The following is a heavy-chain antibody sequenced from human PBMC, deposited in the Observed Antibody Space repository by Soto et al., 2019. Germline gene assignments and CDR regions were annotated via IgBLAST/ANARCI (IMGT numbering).Heavy chain of an antibody. CDR3: ARAQEYCSSTGCGWNWYAA. Sequence: ASVTVSCTASAYIFTCYVIDWVREAPAQRLEWLGCINGGNDNTKYSEKFQGRVTITRDTSAGTVYMELSSLRAEDTAVYYCARAQEYCSSTGCGWNWYAAWGQETPITVS. CDR1: AYIFTCYV. D-gene: IGHD2-2*01. J-gene: IGHJ5*02. CDR2: INGGNDNT. V-gene: IGHV1-3*01.